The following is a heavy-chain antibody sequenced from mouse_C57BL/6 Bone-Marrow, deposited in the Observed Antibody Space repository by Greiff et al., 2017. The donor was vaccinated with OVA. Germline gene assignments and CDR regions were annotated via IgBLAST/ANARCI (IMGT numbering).Heavy chain of an antibody. V-gene: IGHV5-4*01. CDR2: ISDGGSYT. D-gene: IGHD2-2*01. CDR3: AREEGLPYFDY. CDR1: GFTFSSYA. J-gene: IGHJ2*01. Sequence: DVMLVESGGGLVKPGGSLKLSCAASGFTFSSYAMSWVRQTPEKRLEWVATISDGGSYTYYPDNVKGRFTISRDNAKNNLYLQMSHLKSEDTAMYYCAREEGLPYFDYWGQGTTLTVSS.